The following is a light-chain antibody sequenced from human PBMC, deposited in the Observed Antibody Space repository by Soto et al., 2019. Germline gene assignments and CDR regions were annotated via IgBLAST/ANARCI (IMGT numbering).Light chain of an antibody. Sequence: EIVLTQSPATLSLSPGEKAILSCRASQSVSIYLAWYQQRPGQAPRLLIYDASTRATGIPARFSGSGSGTDFTLTITSLEPEDFAVYYCQQYGNSPQITFGQGTRLEIK. CDR3: QQYGNSPQIT. J-gene: IGKJ5*01. CDR2: DAS. CDR1: QSVSIY. V-gene: IGKV3-11*01.